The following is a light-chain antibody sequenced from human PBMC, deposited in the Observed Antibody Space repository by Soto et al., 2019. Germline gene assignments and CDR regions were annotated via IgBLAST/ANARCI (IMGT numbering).Light chain of an antibody. CDR3: QQYDSSSPT. Sequence: DIQMTQSPSTLSASVGDGVTITCRASQNISVWLAWYQQRPGKAPKFLIYDASNLETGVSSRFSVSGSGTEFTLTIRSLQPYDFATYYCQQYDSSSPTFGQGTKLEIK. CDR2: DAS. CDR1: QNISVW. V-gene: IGKV1-5*01. J-gene: IGKJ2*01.